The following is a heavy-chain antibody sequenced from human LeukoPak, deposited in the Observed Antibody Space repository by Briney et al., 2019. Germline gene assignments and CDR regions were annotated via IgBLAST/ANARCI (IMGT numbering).Heavy chain of an antibody. D-gene: IGHD6-19*01. J-gene: IGHJ4*02. CDR1: GYTFTSYA. Sequence: ASVKVSCKASGYTFTSYAMHWVRQAPGQRLEWMGWINAGNGNTKYSQKFQGRVTITRDTSASTAYMELSSLRSEDTAVYYCAREAYSSGWYSPFDYWGQGTLVTVSS. V-gene: IGHV1-3*01. CDR3: AREAYSSGWYSPFDY. CDR2: INAGNGNT.